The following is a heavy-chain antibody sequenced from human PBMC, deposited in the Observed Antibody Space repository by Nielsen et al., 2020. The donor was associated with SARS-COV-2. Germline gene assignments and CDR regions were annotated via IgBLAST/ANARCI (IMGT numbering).Heavy chain of an antibody. V-gene: IGHV1-3*01. Sequence: WVRQAPGQRLEWMGWINAGNGNTKYSQKFQGRVTITRDTSASTAYMELSSLRSEDTAVYYCARRNRGYYYFDYWGQGTLVTVSS. D-gene: IGHD3-22*01. J-gene: IGHJ4*02. CDR2: INAGNGNT. CDR3: ARRNRGYYYFDY.